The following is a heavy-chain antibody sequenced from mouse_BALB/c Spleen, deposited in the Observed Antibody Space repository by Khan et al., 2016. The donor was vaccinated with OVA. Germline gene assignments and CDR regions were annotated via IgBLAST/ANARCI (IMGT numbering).Heavy chain of an antibody. CDR2: INPATDYT. D-gene: IGHD1-1*01. V-gene: IGHV1-7*01. Sequence: QIQLVQSGAELAKPGASVKMSCKASGYTFTSYWMHWVKQRPGQGLEWIGYINPATDYTEYNQKFKNKATLTADKSSSTAYMQLSSLTSEDSAVYYRENHSSSSARFTYWCQGTPVTVSA. CDR3: ENHSSSSARFTY. J-gene: IGHJ3*01. CDR1: GYTFTSYW.